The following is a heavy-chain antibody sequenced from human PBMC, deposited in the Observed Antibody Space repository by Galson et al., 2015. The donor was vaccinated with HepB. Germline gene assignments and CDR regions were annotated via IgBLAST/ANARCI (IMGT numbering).Heavy chain of an antibody. D-gene: IGHD1-14*01. CDR1: GFSFNNYA. CDR3: ATREPDY. Sequence: SLRLSCAASGFSFNNYAMTWVRQAPGKGLEWVSAISGSGGSTYYADSVKGRFTISRDNSKNTLYPQMNSLRAEDTAVYYCATREPDYWGQGTLVTVSS. CDR2: ISGSGGST. V-gene: IGHV3-23*01. J-gene: IGHJ4*02.